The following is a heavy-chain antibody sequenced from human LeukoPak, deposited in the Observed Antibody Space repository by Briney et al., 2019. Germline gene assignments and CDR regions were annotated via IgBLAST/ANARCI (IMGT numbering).Heavy chain of an antibody. D-gene: IGHD6-13*01. V-gene: IGHV1-2*06. J-gene: IGHJ4*02. CDR2: INPNTGGT. Sequence: ASVKVSCKASGYTFTGYYIHWVRRAPGQGLEWMGRINPNTGGTNYAQKFQGRVTMTRDTSISTAYMELSRLRSDDTAVYYCAREPSSWPFDYWGQGTLVTVSS. CDR3: AREPSSWPFDY. CDR1: GYTFTGYY.